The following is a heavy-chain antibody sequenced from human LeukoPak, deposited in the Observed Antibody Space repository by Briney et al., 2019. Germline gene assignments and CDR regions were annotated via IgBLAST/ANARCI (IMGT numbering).Heavy chain of an antibody. CDR3: ATDLVGATTTRGVEYFQH. D-gene: IGHD1-26*01. V-gene: IGHV1-24*01. J-gene: IGHJ1*01. CDR2: FDPEDGET. CDR1: GYTLTELS. Sequence: VASVKVSCTVSGYTLTELSMHWVRQAPGKGLEWMGGFDPEDGETIYAQKFQGRVTMTEDTSTDTAYMELSSLRSEDTAVYYCATDLVGATTTRGVEYFQHWGQGTLVTVSS.